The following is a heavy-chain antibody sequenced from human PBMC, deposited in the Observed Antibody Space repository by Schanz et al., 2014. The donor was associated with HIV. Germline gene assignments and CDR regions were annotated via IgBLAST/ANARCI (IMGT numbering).Heavy chain of an antibody. D-gene: IGHD6-19*01. J-gene: IGHJ6*02. Sequence: EVQLVESGGVVVQPGGSLRLSCAASGFSFSYYGMNWVRQAPGKGLEWVSSISSNSAYIYYADSLKGRFTISRDNANNSLYLQLNSLSAEDTAVYYCARGSWYSSGWYDDYYYYEVDVWGQGTTVTVSS. CDR1: GFSFSYYG. CDR3: ARGSWYSSGWYDDYYYYEVDV. CDR2: ISSNSAYI. V-gene: IGHV3-21*01.